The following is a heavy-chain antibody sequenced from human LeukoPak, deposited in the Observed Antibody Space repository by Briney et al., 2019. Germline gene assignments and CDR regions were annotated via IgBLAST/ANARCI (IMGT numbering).Heavy chain of an antibody. Sequence: GESLKISCKGSGYSFTSYWIGWVRQMPGKGPEWMGIIYPGDSDTRYSPSFQGQVTISADKSISTACLQWSSLKASDTAMYYCARLNIIVVVPAATEYNWFDPWGQGTLVTVSS. CDR2: IYPGDSDT. CDR1: GYSFTSYW. V-gene: IGHV5-51*01. J-gene: IGHJ5*02. CDR3: ARLNIIVVVPAATEYNWFDP. D-gene: IGHD2-2*01.